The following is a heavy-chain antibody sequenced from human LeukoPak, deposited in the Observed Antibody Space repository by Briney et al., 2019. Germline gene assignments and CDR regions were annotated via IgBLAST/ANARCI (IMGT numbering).Heavy chain of an antibody. CDR3: AGLPYSAGWFFDY. V-gene: IGHV4-4*07. CDR1: GGSTSGYF. Sequence: SETLSLTCTVSGGSTSGYFWTWIRQPAGKGLEWLGRIYASGSTNYNPSLKSRVTMSVDTSKNQFSLKLTSVTAADTAVHYCAGLPYSAGWFFDYWGQGTLVTVSS. J-gene: IGHJ4*02. CDR2: IYASGST. D-gene: IGHD6-13*01.